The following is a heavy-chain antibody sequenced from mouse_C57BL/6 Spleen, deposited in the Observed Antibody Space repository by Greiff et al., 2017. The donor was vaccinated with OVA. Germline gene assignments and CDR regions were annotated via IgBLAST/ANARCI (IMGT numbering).Heavy chain of an antibody. CDR1: GYTFTSYT. CDR3: AILLRGDY. J-gene: IGHJ2*01. CDR2: INPSSGYT. D-gene: IGHD1-1*01. Sequence: VQLQESGAELARPGASVKMSCKASGYTFTSYTMHWVKQRPGQGLEWIGYINPSSGYTKYNQKFKDKATLTADKSSSTAYMQLSSLTSEDSAVYYCAILLRGDYWGQGTTLTVSS. V-gene: IGHV1-4*01.